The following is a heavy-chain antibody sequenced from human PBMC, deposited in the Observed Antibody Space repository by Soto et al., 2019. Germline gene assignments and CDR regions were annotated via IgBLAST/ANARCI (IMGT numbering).Heavy chain of an antibody. Sequence: GPSVKVPCKVSGYTLTELSMHWVRQAPGKGLEWMGGFDPEDGETIYAQKFQGRVTMTEDTSTDTAYMELSSLRSEDTAVYYCATESCAGSSGWCRVYYYYYGMDVWGQGATVTVSS. CDR1: GYTLTELS. CDR3: ATESCAGSSGWCRVYYYYYGMDV. V-gene: IGHV1-24*01. CDR2: FDPEDGET. J-gene: IGHJ6*02. D-gene: IGHD6-19*01.